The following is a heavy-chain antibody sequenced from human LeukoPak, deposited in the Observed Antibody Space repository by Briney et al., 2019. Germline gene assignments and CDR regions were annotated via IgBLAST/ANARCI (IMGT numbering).Heavy chain of an antibody. CDR3: AREGGSGTIAPYYYYYYYMDV. D-gene: IGHD3-10*01. J-gene: IGHJ6*03. Sequence: ASVKVSCKASGYTFTGYYMHWVRQAPGQGLEWMGWINPNSGGTNYAQKFQGRVTMTRDTSISTAYMELSRLRSDDTAVYYCAREGGSGTIAPYYYYYYYMDVWGKGTTVTVSS. CDR2: INPNSGGT. CDR1: GYTFTGYY. V-gene: IGHV1-2*02.